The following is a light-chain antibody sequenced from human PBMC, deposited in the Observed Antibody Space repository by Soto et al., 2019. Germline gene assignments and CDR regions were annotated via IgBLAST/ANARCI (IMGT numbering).Light chain of an antibody. CDR3: SSYTSSSPLYV. V-gene: IGLV2-14*01. Sequence: QSVLTQPPSVSGAPGQRVTISCTGSSANIGAAYNVSWYQQHPGKAPKLMIYEVSNRPSGVSNRFSGSKSGNTASLTISGLQAEDEADYYCSSYTSSSPLYVFGTGTKVTVL. CDR1: SANIGAAYN. J-gene: IGLJ1*01. CDR2: EVS.